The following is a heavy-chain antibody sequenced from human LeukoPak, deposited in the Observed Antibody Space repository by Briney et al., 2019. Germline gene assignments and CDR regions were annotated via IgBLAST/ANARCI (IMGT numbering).Heavy chain of an antibody. CDR2: IYYKGIT. D-gene: IGHD5-18*01. CDR3: ARQLDTAMIDS. J-gene: IGHJ4*02. Sequence: SETLSLTCTVSGRSISSYYWSWLRQPPGKSLEWMGYIYYKGITTYSPSLKSRVTISVDTSKNHFSLRLTSVTAADTAVYYCARQLDTAMIDSWGQGTLVTVSS. V-gene: IGHV4-59*08. CDR1: GRSISSYY.